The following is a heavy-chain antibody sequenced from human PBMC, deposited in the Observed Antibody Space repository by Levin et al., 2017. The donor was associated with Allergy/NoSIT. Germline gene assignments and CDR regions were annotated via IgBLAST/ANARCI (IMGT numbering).Heavy chain of an antibody. J-gene: IGHJ4*02. V-gene: IGHV3-73*01. CDR2: IRIKANSYAT. Sequence: GGSLRLSCAASGFTFSGSAIHWVRQASGKGLEWFGRIRIKANSYATAYAASVKGRFTISIDDSKNTAYLQMNSLKTEETAVYYGTRPALLRQIVDFDYWGQGTLVTVAS. CDR3: TRPALLRQIVDFDY. CDR1: GFTFSGSA. D-gene: IGHD3-16*01.